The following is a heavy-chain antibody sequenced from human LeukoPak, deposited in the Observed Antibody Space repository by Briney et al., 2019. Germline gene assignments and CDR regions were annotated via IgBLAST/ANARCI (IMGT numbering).Heavy chain of an antibody. CDR2: INGYNGRT. CDR3: VRVPDLPDY. V-gene: IGHV1-18*01. CDR1: GYTFTNYG. Sequence: ASVKVSCKASGYTFTNYGLNWVRQAPGQGPEWMGWINGYNGRTNYSQKFQDRVTLTTDTSTKTAYMELRSLRSDDTAVYYCVRVPDLPDYWGQGTLITVSS. J-gene: IGHJ4*02.